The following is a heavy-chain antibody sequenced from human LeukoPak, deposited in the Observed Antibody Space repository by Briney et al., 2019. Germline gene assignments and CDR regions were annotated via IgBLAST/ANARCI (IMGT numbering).Heavy chain of an antibody. V-gene: IGHV1-69*05. CDR3: ARSSTYVGLYYYMDV. D-gene: IGHD3-10*01. CDR1: GGTFSSYA. Sequence: ASVKVSCKASGGTFSSYAISWVRQAPGQGLEWMGGIIPIFGTANYAQKFQGRVMITTDESTSTAYMELSSLRSEDTAVYYCARSSTYVGLYYYMDVWGKGTTVTVSS. J-gene: IGHJ6*03. CDR2: IIPIFGTA.